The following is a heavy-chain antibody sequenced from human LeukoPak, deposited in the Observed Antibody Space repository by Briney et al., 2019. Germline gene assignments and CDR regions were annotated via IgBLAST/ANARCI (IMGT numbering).Heavy chain of an antibody. D-gene: IGHD2-2*01. V-gene: IGHV3-33*01. CDR1: GFTLSIYG. CDR3: AREDYCSSTSCPGGSWFDP. Sequence: PGGSLRLSFSVSGFTLSIYGIDCVPQATGEGVGWVAVIWYDGGNKNYADSAKGRFTIARDNSKKTLSLQMNSLRAEDTAVYYCAREDYCSSTSCPGGSWFDPWGQGTLVTVSS. J-gene: IGHJ5*02. CDR2: IWYDGGNK.